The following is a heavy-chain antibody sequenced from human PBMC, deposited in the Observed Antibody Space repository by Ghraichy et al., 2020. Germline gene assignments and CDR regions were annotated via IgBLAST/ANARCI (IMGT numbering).Heavy chain of an antibody. CDR2: IYYSGST. D-gene: IGHD3-10*01. J-gene: IGHJ2*01. V-gene: IGHV4-59*01. CDR3: ARADYYGSGSYYNLDWYFDL. CDR1: GGSISSYY. Sequence: SETLSLTCTVSGGSISSYYWSWIRQPPGKGLEWIGYIYYSGSTNYNPSLKSRVTISVDTSKNQFSLKLSSVTAADTAVYYCARADYYGSGSYYNLDWYFDLWGRGTLVTVSS.